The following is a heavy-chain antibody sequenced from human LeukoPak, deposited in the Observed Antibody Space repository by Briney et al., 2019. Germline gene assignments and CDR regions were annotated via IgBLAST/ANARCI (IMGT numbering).Heavy chain of an antibody. CDR1: GFTFSDYY. CDR3: AKDRISEYFDY. CDR2: ISSSGSTI. Sequence: GGSLRLSCAASGFTFSDYYMSWIRQAPGKGLEWVSYISSSGSTIYYADSVKGRFTISRDNAKNSLYLQMNSLRAEDTAVYYCAKDRISEYFDYWGQGTLVTVSS. V-gene: IGHV3-11*04. D-gene: IGHD2/OR15-2a*01. J-gene: IGHJ4*02.